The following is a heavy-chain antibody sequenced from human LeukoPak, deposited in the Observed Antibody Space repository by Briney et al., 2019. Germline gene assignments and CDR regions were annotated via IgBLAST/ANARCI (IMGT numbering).Heavy chain of an antibody. J-gene: IGHJ4*02. V-gene: IGHV3-48*02. CDR1: GFTFSNAW. CDR2: ISGSTYTI. D-gene: IGHD6-13*01. CDR3: AREGYYYDY. Sequence: GGSLRLSCAASGFTFSNAWMNWVRQAPGKGLEWVSYISGSTYTIYYADSVKGRFTLSRDNAKNSLYLQMNSLRDEDTAVYYCAREGYYYDYWGQGTLVTVSS.